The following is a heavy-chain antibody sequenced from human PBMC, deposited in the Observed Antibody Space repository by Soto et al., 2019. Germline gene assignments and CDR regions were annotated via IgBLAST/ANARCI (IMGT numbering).Heavy chain of an antibody. V-gene: IGHV2-5*02. J-gene: IGHJ4*02. CDR2: VYWDDDK. CDR3: ATLTADF. CDR1: GFSLTTGVV. Sequence: ITLEESGPTLVKPTETLTLTCTFSGFSLTTGVVVGWVRQPPGKALEWLALVYWDDDKHYTPSLMSRLTIMKDISKCQVVLTMTNMDPVDTATYYCATLTADFWGPGTLVTVSS.